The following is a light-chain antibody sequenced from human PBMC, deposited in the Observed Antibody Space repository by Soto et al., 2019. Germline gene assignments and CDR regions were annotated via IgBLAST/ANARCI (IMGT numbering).Light chain of an antibody. CDR1: QSVSSN. CDR3: QQYNNWPPMT. CDR2: GAS. Sequence: EIVMTHSPATLSVSPGERATLSCRASQSVSSNLAWYQQKPGQAPRLLIYGASTRATGIPARFSGSGSGTEFTLTISSLQSEDFAVYYCQQYNNWPPMTFGQGTKVEIQ. V-gene: IGKV3-15*01. J-gene: IGKJ1*01.